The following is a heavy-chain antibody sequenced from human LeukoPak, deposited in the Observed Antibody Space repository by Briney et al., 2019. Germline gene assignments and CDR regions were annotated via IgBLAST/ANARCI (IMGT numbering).Heavy chain of an antibody. CDR2: INHSGST. D-gene: IGHD2-2*01. CDR1: GGSFSGYY. V-gene: IGHV4-34*01. J-gene: IGHJ5*02. CDR3: GRIPYCSSTSCYNWFDP. Sequence: PSETLSLTCAVYGGSFSGYYWSWIRQPPGKGLEWIGEINHSGSTNYNPSLKSRVAISVDTSKNQFSLKLSSVTAADTAVYYCGRIPYCSSTSCYNWFDPWGQGTPVTVSS.